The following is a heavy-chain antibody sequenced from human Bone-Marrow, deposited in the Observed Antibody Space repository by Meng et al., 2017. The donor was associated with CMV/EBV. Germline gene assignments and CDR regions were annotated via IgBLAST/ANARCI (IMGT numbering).Heavy chain of an antibody. CDR1: GFTVSSNY. CDR2: IYSGGST. J-gene: IGHJ4*01. CDR3: ARGLGVRSSGYYYVSN. D-gene: IGHD3-22*01. V-gene: IGHV3-53*01. Sequence: GESLKIYCAASGFTVSSNYMSWVRQAPGKGLEWVSVIYSGGSTYYADSVKGRFTISRDNSKNTLYLQMNSLRAEDTAVYYCARGLGVRSSGYYYVSNWGHGTLVTFAS.